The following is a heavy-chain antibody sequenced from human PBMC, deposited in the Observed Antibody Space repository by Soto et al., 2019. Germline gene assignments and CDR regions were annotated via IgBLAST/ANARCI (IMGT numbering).Heavy chain of an antibody. CDR3: ASKYDSSGYYGFIDY. Sequence: SETLSLTCAVSGGSISSGGYSWSWIRQPPGKGLEWIGYIYHSGSTYYNPSLKSQVTISVDRSKNQFSLKLSSVTAADTAVYYCASKYDSSGYYGFIDYWGQGTLVTVSS. V-gene: IGHV4-30-2*01. CDR2: IYHSGST. CDR1: GGSISSGGYS. J-gene: IGHJ4*02. D-gene: IGHD3-22*01.